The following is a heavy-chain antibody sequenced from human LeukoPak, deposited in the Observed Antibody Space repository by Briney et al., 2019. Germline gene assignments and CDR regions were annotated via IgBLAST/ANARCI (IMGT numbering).Heavy chain of an antibody. D-gene: IGHD3-10*01. V-gene: IGHV1-2*06. CDR3: ARAKRSLLWFGELDFDY. J-gene: IGHJ4*02. CDR1: GYTFTGYY. CDR2: INPNSGGT. Sequence: ASVKVSCKASGYTFTGYYMHWVRQAPGQGLEWMGRINPNSGGTNYAQKFQGRVTMTRDTSISTAYMELSRLRSDGTAVYYCARAKRSLLWFGELDFDYWGQGTLVTVSS.